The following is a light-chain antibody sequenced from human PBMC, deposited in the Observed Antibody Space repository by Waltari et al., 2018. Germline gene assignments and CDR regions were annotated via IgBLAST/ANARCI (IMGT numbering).Light chain of an antibody. V-gene: IGKV2-30*02. Sequence: DVVLTQSPLSLPVTLGQPASISCTSSQGLVRHDGNTFFNWFQQRPGQSPRRLIYKISNRDSGVPDRFSGSGSGTDFTLKISRVEAEDVGVYYCMQHSFWPLTFGGGTKVEIK. CDR3: MQHSFWPLT. CDR1: QGLVRHDGNTF. CDR2: KIS. J-gene: IGKJ4*01.